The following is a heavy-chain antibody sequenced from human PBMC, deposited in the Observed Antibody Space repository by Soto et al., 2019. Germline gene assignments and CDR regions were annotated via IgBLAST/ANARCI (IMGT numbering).Heavy chain of an antibody. CDR1: GFTFSSYA. D-gene: IGHD6-13*01. J-gene: IGHJ6*02. Sequence: QVQLVESGGGVVQPGRSLRLSCAASGFTFSSYAMHWVRQAPGKGLEWVAVISYDGSNKYYADSVKGRFTISRDNSKNTLYLQMNSLRAEDTAVYYCARSAQPSRSWYGYYYGMDVWGQGTTVTVSS. CDR3: ARSAQPSRSWYGYYYGMDV. CDR2: ISYDGSNK. V-gene: IGHV3-30-3*01.